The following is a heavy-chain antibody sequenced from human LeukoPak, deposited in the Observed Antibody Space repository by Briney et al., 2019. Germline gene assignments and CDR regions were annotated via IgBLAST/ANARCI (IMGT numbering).Heavy chain of an antibody. CDR2: ISYDGSNK. V-gene: IGHV3-30*18. Sequence: HPGRSLRLSCAASGFTFSSYGMHWVRQAPGKGLEWVAVISYDGSNKYYADSVKGRYTISRDNSKNTLYLQMNSLRAEDTAVYYCAKDGSSGYYYPDAFDIWGQGTMVTVSS. J-gene: IGHJ3*02. CDR1: GFTFSSYG. D-gene: IGHD3-22*01. CDR3: AKDGSSGYYYPDAFDI.